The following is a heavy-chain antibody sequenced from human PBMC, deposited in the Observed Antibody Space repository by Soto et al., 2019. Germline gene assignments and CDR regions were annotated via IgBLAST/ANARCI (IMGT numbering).Heavy chain of an antibody. CDR3: TTYDYFWGSDRYRWAY. CDR2: ISGSGGST. CDR1: GFTFSSYA. V-gene: IGHV3-23*01. J-gene: IGHJ4*02. Sequence: GGSLRLSCAASGFTFSSYAISWVRQAPGKGLEWVSAISGSGGSTYYADSVKGRFTISRDNSKNTLYLQMNSLRAEDTAVYYCTTYDYFWGSDRYRWAYWGLGTLVTVSS. D-gene: IGHD3-16*02.